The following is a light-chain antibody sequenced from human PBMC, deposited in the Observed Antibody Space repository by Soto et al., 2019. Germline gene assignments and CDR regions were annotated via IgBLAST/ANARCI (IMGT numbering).Light chain of an antibody. J-gene: IGLJ1*01. CDR1: SSNIGSNY. V-gene: IGLV1-47*01. CDR2: RNN. Sequence: LTQPPSASGTPGQRVTISCSGSSSNIGSNYVYWYQQLPGTAPKLLIYRNNQRPSGVPDRFSGSKSGTSASLAISGLRSEDEADYYCAAWDDSLSGYVFGTGTKVTVL. CDR3: AAWDDSLSGYV.